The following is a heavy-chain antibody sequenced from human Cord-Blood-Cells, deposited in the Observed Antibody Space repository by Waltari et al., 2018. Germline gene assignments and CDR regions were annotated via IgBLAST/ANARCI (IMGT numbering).Heavy chain of an antibody. CDR1: GGSISSSSYY. J-gene: IGHJ4*02. V-gene: IGHV4-39*01. CDR3: ASKRAAGIDY. CDR2: IYYTGST. Sequence: QLPLQESGPGLVKPSETLSLTFTVSGGSISSSSYYCGWIRQPPGKGLEWIGSIYYTGSTYYNPSLKSRVTISVDTSKNQFSLKLSSVTAADTAVYYCASKRAAGIDYWGQGTLVTVSS. D-gene: IGHD6-13*01.